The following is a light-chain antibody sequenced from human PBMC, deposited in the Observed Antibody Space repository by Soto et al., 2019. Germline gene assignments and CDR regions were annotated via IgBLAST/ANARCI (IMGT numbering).Light chain of an antibody. V-gene: IGLV2-14*01. CDR3: GAFVGSATVV. CDR2: EVS. J-gene: IGLJ1*01. CDR1: SSDVSGYDY. Sequence: QSVLTQPASVSGSPGQSITISCTGTSSDVSGYDYVSWYQQHPGKAPKLMIYEVSNRPSGVSNRFSGSKSGNTASLTVSGLQADDEGDYYCGAFVGSATVVFGSGTKVTVL.